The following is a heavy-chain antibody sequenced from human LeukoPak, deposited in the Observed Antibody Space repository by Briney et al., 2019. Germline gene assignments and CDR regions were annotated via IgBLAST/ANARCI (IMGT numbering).Heavy chain of an antibody. D-gene: IGHD1-1*01. J-gene: IGHJ5*02. CDR3: AKGSTTGTTGGSFDP. CDR2: IRGGGGIT. CDR1: GFTGSTYA. Sequence: GGSLRLSCLASGFTGSTYAMSWVRQAPGKGLEWVSGIRGGGGITYYADSVKGRFTISKDNSKNTLSLQMNSLRAEDTAVYYCAKGSTTGTTGGSFDPWGQGALVTVSS. V-gene: IGHV3-23*01.